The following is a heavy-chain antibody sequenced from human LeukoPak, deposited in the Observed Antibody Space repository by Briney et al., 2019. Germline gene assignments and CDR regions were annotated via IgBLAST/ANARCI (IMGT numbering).Heavy chain of an antibody. J-gene: IGHJ4*02. D-gene: IGHD6-19*01. CDR2: INPSGGST. CDR1: GYTFTSYG. CDR3: ARDSGATGYSSGCHGY. V-gene: IGHV1-46*01. Sequence: ASVKVSCKASGYTFTSYGISWVRQAPGQGLEWMGIINPSGGSTSYAQKFQGRVTMTRDMSTSTVYMELSSLRSEDTAVYYCARDSGATGYSSGCHGYWGQGTLVTVSS.